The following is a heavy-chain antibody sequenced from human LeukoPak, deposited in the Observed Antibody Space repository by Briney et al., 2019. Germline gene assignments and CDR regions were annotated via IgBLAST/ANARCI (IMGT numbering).Heavy chain of an antibody. CDR3: ARDIPRYCSGGSCYRYGMDV. V-gene: IGHV4-30-4*01. Sequence: SQTLSLTCTVSGGSISSGDYYWSWIRQPPGKGLEWIGYIYYSGSTYYNPSLKSRVTISVDTSKNQFSLKLSSVTAADTAVYYCARDIPRYCSGGSCYRYGMDVWGQGTTVTV. D-gene: IGHD2-15*01. J-gene: IGHJ6*02. CDR1: GGSISSGDYY. CDR2: IYYSGST.